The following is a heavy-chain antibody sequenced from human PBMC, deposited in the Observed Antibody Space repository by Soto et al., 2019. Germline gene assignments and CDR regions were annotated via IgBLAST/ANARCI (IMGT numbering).Heavy chain of an antibody. V-gene: IGHV4-34*01. D-gene: IGHD6-13*01. Sequence: SETLSLTCAVYGGSFSGYYWSWIRQPPGKGLEWIGEINHSGSTNYNPSLKSRVTISVDTSKNQFSLKLSSVTAADTAVYYCASFVLGEQQLAGLNWFDPWGQGILVTVSS. J-gene: IGHJ5*02. CDR2: INHSGST. CDR3: ASFVLGEQQLAGLNWFDP. CDR1: GGSFSGYY.